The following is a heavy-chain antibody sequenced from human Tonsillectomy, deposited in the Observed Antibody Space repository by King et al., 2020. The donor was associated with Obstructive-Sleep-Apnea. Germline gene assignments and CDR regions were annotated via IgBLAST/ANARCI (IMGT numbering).Heavy chain of an antibody. D-gene: IGHD3-10*01. Sequence: VQLVESGGGVVQPGRSLRLSCEASGFTFSSYALHWVRQAPGKGLEWGAVISYDGSNKYYADSVKGRVTISRDNSKNTLYLQMNTLRPEDTAVYCCARGDYYFASGTYGLGGWLDPWGQGTLVTVSS. J-gene: IGHJ5*02. CDR3: ARGDYYFASGTYGLGGWLDP. CDR1: GFTFSSYA. V-gene: IGHV3-30-3*01. CDR2: ISYDGSNK.